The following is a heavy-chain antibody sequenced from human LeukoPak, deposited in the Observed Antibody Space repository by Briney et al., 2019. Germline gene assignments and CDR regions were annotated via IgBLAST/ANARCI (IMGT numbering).Heavy chain of an antibody. CDR1: GGSVSSYY. CDR2: IHNSGRT. CDR3: ARHGTISSESYFDY. V-gene: IGHV4-59*08. Sequence: SETLSLTCSVSGGSVSSYYWSWIRQSPGKGLEWIGYIHNSGRTNYNPSLKSRVTGFVDTSKNQVSLRLSSVTAADTAVYYCARHGTISSESYFDYWGQGALVTVSS. J-gene: IGHJ4*02. D-gene: IGHD1-14*01.